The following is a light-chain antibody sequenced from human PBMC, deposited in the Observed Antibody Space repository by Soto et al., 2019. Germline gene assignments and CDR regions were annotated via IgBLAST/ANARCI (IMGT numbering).Light chain of an antibody. CDR2: DVS. CDR3: CAYAGTLAHYV. J-gene: IGLJ1*01. V-gene: IGLV2-11*01. CDR1: SSDVGGNNF. Sequence: QSVLTQPRSVSGSPGQSVTISCTGSSSDVGGNNFVSWYQQQPGRAPKLLISDVSQRPSGVPERFSGSKSGNTASLAISGLQAEDEADYYCCAYAGTLAHYVFGNGTKVTVL.